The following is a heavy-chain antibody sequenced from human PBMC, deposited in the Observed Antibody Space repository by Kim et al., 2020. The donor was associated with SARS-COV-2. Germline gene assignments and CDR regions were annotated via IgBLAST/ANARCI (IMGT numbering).Heavy chain of an antibody. CDR1: GYTFTSYA. D-gene: IGHD3-16*01. Sequence: ASVKVSCKASGYTFTSYAMHWVRQAPGQRLEWMGWINAGNGNTKYSQKFQGRVTITRDTSASTAYMELSSLRSEDTAVYYCAREGVLITFGGAVDYWGQGTLVTVSS. J-gene: IGHJ4*02. CDR2: INAGNGNT. CDR3: AREGVLITFGGAVDY. V-gene: IGHV1-3*01.